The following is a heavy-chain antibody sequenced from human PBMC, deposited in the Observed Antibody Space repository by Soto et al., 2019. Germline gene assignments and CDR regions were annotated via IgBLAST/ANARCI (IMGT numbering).Heavy chain of an antibody. CDR1: GLTFSDCA. J-gene: IGHJ5*02. CDR2: ISASGGGT. CDR3: AKKGTETVEQSWIAP. V-gene: IGHV3-23*01. D-gene: IGHD1-1*01. Sequence: GGSLRPSCAASGLTFSDCAMYCVRQVPGKGLEWVSSISASGGGTYYADSVKGRFTISRDNSKNTLYLQMNSLRDEDTAVYYCAKKGTETVEQSWIAPWGQGTLVIVSS.